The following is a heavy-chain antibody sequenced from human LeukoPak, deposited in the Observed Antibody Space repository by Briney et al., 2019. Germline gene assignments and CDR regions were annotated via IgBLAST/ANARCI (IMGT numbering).Heavy chain of an antibody. CDR1: GGSISSSSYY. CDR2: IYYSGST. J-gene: IGHJ4*02. CDR3: ARGKHYGTGSPPPPDY. V-gene: IGHV4-39*07. D-gene: IGHD3-10*01. Sequence: SETLSLTCTVSGGSISSSSYYWGWICQPPGKGLEWIGSIYYSGSTYYNPSLKSRVTISVDTSKNQFSLKLSSVTAADTAVYYCARGKHYGTGSPPPPDYWGQEPLVTVS.